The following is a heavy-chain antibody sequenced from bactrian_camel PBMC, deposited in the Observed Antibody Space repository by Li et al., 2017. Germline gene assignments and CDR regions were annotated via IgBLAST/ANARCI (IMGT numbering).Heavy chain of an antibody. CDR1: GFTFSSYA. V-gene: IGHV3S31*01. CDR2: IDSGGGST. D-gene: IGHD4*01. J-gene: IGHJ7*01. Sequence: VQLVESGGGLVQPGGSLRLSCATSGFTFSSYAMSWVRQAPGKGLEWVSRIDSGGGSTYYAGFVKGRFTISRDNAKNTLYLQLNSLKTEDTAMYYCATDSSYYSDYEERYGMVYWGKGTQVTVS.